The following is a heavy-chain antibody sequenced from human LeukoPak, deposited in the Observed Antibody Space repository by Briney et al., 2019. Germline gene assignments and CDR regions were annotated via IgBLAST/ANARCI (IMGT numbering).Heavy chain of an antibody. CDR1: GFTFSSYW. CDR2: IKSKTDGGTT. V-gene: IGHV3-15*01. Sequence: GGSLRLSCAASGFTFSSYWMSWVRQAPGKGLEWVGRIKSKTDGGTTDYAAPVKGRFTISRDDSKNTLYLQMNSLKTEDTAVYYCTTRTYYDILTGYSHFDYWGQGTLVTVSS. CDR3: TTRTYYDILTGYSHFDY. D-gene: IGHD3-9*01. J-gene: IGHJ4*02.